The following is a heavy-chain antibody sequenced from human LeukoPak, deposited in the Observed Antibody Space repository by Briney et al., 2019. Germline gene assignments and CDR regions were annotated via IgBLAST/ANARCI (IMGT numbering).Heavy chain of an antibody. CDR1: GGSISNYY. Sequence: SETLSLTCTVSGGSISNYYWSWIRQPPGKGLEWIGYIYYSGSTNYNPSLKSRVTISVDTSKNQFSLKLSSVTAADTAVYYCARQGRYYGSGSYSGWFDPWGQGTLVTVSS. D-gene: IGHD3-10*01. CDR3: ARQGRYYGSGSYSGWFDP. CDR2: IYYSGST. V-gene: IGHV4-59*08. J-gene: IGHJ5*02.